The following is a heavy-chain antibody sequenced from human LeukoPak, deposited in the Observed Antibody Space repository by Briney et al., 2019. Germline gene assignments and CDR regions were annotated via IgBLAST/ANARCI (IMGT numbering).Heavy chain of an antibody. D-gene: IGHD6-13*01. V-gene: IGHV3-43*02. CDR1: GFTFDDYA. CDR3: AKDIAGTG. J-gene: IGHJ4*02. CDR2: ISGDGGST. Sequence: PGGSLRLSCAASGFTFDDYAMHWVRHASGKGLEWVSLISGDGGSTHYADSVKGRFTISRDNSKNSLYLEMNSLRTEDTALYYCAKDIAGTGWGRGTLVTVSS.